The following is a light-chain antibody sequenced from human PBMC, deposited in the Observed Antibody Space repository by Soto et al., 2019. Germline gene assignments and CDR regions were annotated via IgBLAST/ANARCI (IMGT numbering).Light chain of an antibody. J-gene: IGKJ1*01. CDR1: QSVGSY. Sequence: EVVLTQSRATLSLSPGERATLSCRASQSVGSYLAWYQHKPGQPPRLLIYDASNRATGIPARFSGSGSGTDFTLTISSLEPEDFAVYYCQQRSNWPPTWTFGQGTKVEIK. CDR2: DAS. CDR3: QQRSNWPPTWT. V-gene: IGKV3-11*01.